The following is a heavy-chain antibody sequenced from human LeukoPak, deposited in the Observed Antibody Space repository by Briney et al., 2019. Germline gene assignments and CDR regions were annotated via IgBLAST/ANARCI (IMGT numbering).Heavy chain of an antibody. CDR3: ARGRGYSYGYGAFYYYYMDV. J-gene: IGHJ6*03. Sequence: SETLSLTCTVSGGSISSYYWSWIRQPPGKGLEWIGYIYYSGSTNYNPSLTSRVTISVDTSKNQFSLKLSSVTAADTAVYYCARGRGYSYGYGAFYYYYMDVWGKGTTVTVSS. V-gene: IGHV4-59*01. D-gene: IGHD5-18*01. CDR2: IYYSGST. CDR1: GGSISSYY.